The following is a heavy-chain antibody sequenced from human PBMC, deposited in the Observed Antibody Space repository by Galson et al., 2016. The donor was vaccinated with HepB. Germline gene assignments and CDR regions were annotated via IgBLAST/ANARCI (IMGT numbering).Heavy chain of an antibody. Sequence: SVKVSCKASGGPFKNYAINWVRQAPGQRLEWMGRIIPLFTTTNYAQKFQGRVTITADESTSTTYMELSSLKSDDTAVYYCASGLGYCSGTNCYVNDAFDIWCQGTMVTVS. CDR1: GGPFKNYA. CDR3: ASGLGYCSGTNCYVNDAFDI. D-gene: IGHD2-15*01. V-gene: IGHV1-69*13. CDR2: IIPLFTTT. J-gene: IGHJ3*02.